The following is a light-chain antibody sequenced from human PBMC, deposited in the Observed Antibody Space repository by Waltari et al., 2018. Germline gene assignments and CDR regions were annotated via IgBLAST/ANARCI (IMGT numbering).Light chain of an antibody. CDR3: AAWDTSLNAWV. CDR1: SHNVGNQG. J-gene: IGLJ3*02. Sequence: QAGLTQPPPVSKDLRQTATLSCTGNSHNVGNQGAAWLQQHQGHPPKLLSYRDNNRPSGISERFSASTSGSTASLTITGLQPEDEADYYCAAWDTSLNAWVFGGGTKVTVL. CDR2: RDN. V-gene: IGLV10-54*01.